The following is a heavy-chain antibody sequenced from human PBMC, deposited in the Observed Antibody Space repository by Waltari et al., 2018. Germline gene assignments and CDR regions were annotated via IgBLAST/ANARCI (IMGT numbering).Heavy chain of an antibody. CDR3: AREEPGMYPLERNWYFDL. V-gene: IGHV3-53*01. CDR1: GFTVSSNY. Sequence: EVQLVESGGGLIQPGGSLRLSCAASGFTVSSNYMSWVRQAPGKGLEWVSVIYSGGSTYYADSVKGRFTISRDNSKNTLYLQMNSLRAEDTAVYYCAREEPGMYPLERNWYFDLWGRGTLVTVSS. D-gene: IGHD1-1*01. CDR2: IYSGGST. J-gene: IGHJ2*01.